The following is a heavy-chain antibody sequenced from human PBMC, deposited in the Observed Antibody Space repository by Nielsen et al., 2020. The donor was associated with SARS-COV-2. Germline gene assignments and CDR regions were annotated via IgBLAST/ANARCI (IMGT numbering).Heavy chain of an antibody. CDR3: ASGIAAAGIFDY. J-gene: IGHJ4*02. V-gene: IGHV3-53*04. CDR1: GFTFGDYA. CDR2: IYSGGST. Sequence: GGFLRLSCTASGFTFGDYAMSWVRQAPGKGLGWVSVIYSGGSTYYADSVKGRFTISRHNSKNTLYLQMNSLRAEDTAVYYCASGIAAAGIFDYWGQGTLVTVSS. D-gene: IGHD6-13*01.